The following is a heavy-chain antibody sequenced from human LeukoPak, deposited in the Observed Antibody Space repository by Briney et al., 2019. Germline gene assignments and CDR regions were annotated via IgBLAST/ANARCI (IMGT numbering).Heavy chain of an antibody. Sequence: SETLSLTCTVSGGSISSYCWGWIRQPPGKGLEWIGHIFYTGSSNYNPSLKSRVTISVDRSKNQFSLRLTSVTAADTAIYFCARAGPWQIDPWGQGTLVTVSS. CDR3: ARAGPWQIDP. CDR1: GGSISSYC. CDR2: IFYTGSS. D-gene: IGHD3-10*01. V-gene: IGHV4-59*12. J-gene: IGHJ5*02.